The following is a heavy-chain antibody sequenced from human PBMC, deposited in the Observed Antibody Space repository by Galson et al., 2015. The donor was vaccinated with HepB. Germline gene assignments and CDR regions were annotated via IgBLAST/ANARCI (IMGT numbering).Heavy chain of an antibody. V-gene: IGHV4-39*07. CDR2: IYFSGST. Sequence: LSLTCTVSGGSISSSSFFWGWIRQPPGKGLAWIGNIYFSGSTYYNPSLKSRVTISLDTSKNQFSLRLSSVTAADTAVYYCARLRKDDAFDIWGQGTMVIVSS. CDR1: GGSISSSSFF. CDR3: ARLRKDDAFDI. J-gene: IGHJ3*02.